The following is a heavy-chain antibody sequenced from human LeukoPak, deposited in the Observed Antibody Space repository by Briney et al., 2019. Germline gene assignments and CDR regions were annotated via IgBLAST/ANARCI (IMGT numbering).Heavy chain of an antibody. D-gene: IGHD6-13*01. J-gene: IGHJ4*02. Sequence: GRSLRLSCAASGFTFSSYGMHWVRQAPGKGLEWGSGIGAVGTFTYYADSVKGRFTISRDNSNHTLYLRLNSLRAEDTAIYFCAKDRWYDGESGYFDHWGRGTLVTVSS. CDR3: AKDRWYDGESGYFDH. CDR1: GFTFSSYG. CDR2: IGAVGTFT. V-gene: IGHV3-23*01.